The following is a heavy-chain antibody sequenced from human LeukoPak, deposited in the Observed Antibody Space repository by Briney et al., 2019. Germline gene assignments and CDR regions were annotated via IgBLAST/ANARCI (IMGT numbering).Heavy chain of an antibody. V-gene: IGHV4-34*01. CDR1: GGSFSGYY. CDR2: INHSGST. Sequence: PSETLSLTCAVYGGSFSGYYWSWIRQPPGKGLEWIGEINHSGSTNYNPSLKSRVTISVDTSKNQFSLKLSSVTAADTAVYYCARARYDFWSGYPRDQYYYYYYMDVWGKGTTVTVSS. CDR3: ARARYDFWSGYPRDQYYYYYYMDV. D-gene: IGHD3-3*01. J-gene: IGHJ6*03.